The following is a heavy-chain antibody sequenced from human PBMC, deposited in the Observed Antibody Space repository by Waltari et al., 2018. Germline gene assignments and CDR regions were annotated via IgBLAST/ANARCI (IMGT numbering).Heavy chain of an antibody. CDR2: IYTDGSP. D-gene: IGHD5-18*01. CDR1: GMNVRENQ. V-gene: IGHV3-53*01. CDR3: VRDRNTAIGRRYPYLDV. J-gene: IGHJ6*03. Sequence: VQLVESGGALIQPGGSLRLSCVVSGMNVRENQMSWVRRTPEQVLEWVAVIYTDGSPEYGDSLKGRFIVSRDTSANLVYLHMSGLTAGDSGTYFCVRDRNTAIGRRYPYLDVWGTGTVVTVS.